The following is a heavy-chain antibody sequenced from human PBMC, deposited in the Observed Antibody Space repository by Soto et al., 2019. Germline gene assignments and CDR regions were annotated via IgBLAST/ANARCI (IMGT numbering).Heavy chain of an antibody. D-gene: IGHD2-15*01. J-gene: IGHJ3*02. CDR3: ARRSPSWAFDI. V-gene: IGHV3-23*01. CDR2: VSGSGSST. Sequence: EVPLLESGGGLVQPGGSLRLSCAVSGFTFSNYAMNWVRQAPGKGLEWVSVVSGSGSSTYYADSVKSRFTTSRDNTKNTLNLQMNSLRVEDTAVYYCARRSPSWAFDIWGQGTMVTVSS. CDR1: GFTFSNYA.